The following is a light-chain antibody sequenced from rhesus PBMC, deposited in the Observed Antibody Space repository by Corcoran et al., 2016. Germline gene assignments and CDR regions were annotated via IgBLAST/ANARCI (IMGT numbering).Light chain of an antibody. V-gene: IGKV1-25*01. J-gene: IGKJ1*01. CDR2: EAS. CDR3: QHYYSTPRT. Sequence: DIQMTQSPSSLSASVGDRVTITCRASQGITNDLAWYQQKPGETPKLLIYEASSLQSGIPSRFSGSGAGTDFTLTISSLQSEDFATYYGQHYYSTPRTFGQGTKVEIK. CDR1: QGITND.